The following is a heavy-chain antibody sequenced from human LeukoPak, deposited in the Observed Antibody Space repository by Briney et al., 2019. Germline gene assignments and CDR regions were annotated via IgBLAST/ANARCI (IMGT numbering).Heavy chain of an antibody. V-gene: IGHV4-39*07. CDR3: ARKQTGTMYDV. CDR1: GVSISSSSYY. J-gene: IGHJ4*02. Sequence: SETLSLTCTVPGVSISSSSYYWAWVRQSPGKGLEWIGTFSSGGTAYYTPSLTSRVSISKATSDNQFSLRLYSVTAADTAVYYCARKQTGTMYDVWGQGTQVTVSS. D-gene: IGHD1-7*01. CDR2: FSSGGTA.